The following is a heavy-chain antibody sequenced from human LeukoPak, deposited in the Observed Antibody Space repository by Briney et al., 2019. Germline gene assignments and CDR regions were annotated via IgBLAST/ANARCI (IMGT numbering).Heavy chain of an antibody. CDR1: GYTLTDYY. Sequence: ASVKVSCKASGYTLTDYYIHWVRQAPGQGLEWMGWINPNSGVTNYAQKFQGRVTLTRDTPISTAYMEMSRLRSDDTAVYYCARAHMTTVTLGDYWGQGTLVTVSS. CDR2: INPNSGVT. J-gene: IGHJ4*02. V-gene: IGHV1-2*02. D-gene: IGHD4-11*01. CDR3: ARAHMTTVTLGDY.